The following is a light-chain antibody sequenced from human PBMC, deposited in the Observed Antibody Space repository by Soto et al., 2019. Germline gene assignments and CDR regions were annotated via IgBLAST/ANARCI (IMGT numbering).Light chain of an antibody. CDR1: QSISRW. Sequence: DIQMTQSPATLSASVGDRVTITCRASQSISRWLTWYQQKPGKAPKLLIYDASKLQSGVPASFSGSGSGTEFTLTISSLQPDDFATYYCQQYSSYWTFGQGTKVDIK. CDR3: QQYSSYWT. CDR2: DAS. J-gene: IGKJ1*01. V-gene: IGKV1-5*01.